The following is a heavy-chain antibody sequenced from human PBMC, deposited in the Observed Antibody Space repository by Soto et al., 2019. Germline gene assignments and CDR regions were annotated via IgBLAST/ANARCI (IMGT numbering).Heavy chain of an antibody. CDR1: GSSNLGGGCY. J-gene: IGHJ4*02. CDR3: ARSPLYSGYDKACDY. D-gene: IGHD5-12*01. Sequence: PLETLSHACTFAGSSNLGGGCYCTWIRQHPGKGLEWIGHIYYSGTTYYNPSLKSRVTISPDKSKNQFSLKLSSVTAADTAVYYCARSPLYSGYDKACDYWGQGTLVTVSS. CDR2: IYYSGTT. V-gene: IGHV4-31*03.